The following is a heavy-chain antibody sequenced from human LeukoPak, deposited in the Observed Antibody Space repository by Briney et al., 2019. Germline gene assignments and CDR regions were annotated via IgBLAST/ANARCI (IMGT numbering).Heavy chain of an antibody. CDR1: GFTFYDYG. J-gene: IGHJ3*02. CDR3: ARPYSSGWAFDI. V-gene: IGHV3-20*04. D-gene: IGHD6-19*01. CDR2: INWNGGST. Sequence: SGGSLRLSCAASGFTFYDYGMSWVRQAPGKGLEWVSGINWNGGSTGYADSVKGRFTISRDNAKNSLYLQMNSLRAEDTALYYCARPYSSGWAFDIWGQGTMVTVSS.